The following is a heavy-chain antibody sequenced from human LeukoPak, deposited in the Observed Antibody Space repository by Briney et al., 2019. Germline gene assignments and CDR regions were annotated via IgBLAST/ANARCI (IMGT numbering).Heavy chain of an antibody. CDR1: GFTFSAYG. J-gene: IGHJ4*02. V-gene: IGHV3-21*01. CDR3: ARVRYGSGTPPSN. Sequence: GGSLRLSCAASGFTFSAYGMHWVRQAPGKGLEWVSSISSSGSYIYYADSVKGRFTISRDNAKNSLYLQMNSLRAEDTAVYYCARVRYGSGTPPSNWGQGTLVTVSS. CDR2: ISSSGSYI. D-gene: IGHD3-10*01.